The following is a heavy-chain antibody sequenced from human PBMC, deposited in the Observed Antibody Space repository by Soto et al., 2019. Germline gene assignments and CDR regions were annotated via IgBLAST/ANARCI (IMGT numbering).Heavy chain of an antibody. Sequence: QITLKESGPTLVKPTQTLTLTCTFSGFSLKTDGVGVGWIRQPPGKALEWLALIYWDDDKRYIPSLESRLTITKDASKNQVVLTMTNMDPVDTAKYYFVLPRPPRISDFWGQGTQVTVSS. V-gene: IGHV2-5*02. CDR2: IYWDDDK. CDR1: GFSLKTDGVG. J-gene: IGHJ4*02. CDR3: VLPRPPRISDF.